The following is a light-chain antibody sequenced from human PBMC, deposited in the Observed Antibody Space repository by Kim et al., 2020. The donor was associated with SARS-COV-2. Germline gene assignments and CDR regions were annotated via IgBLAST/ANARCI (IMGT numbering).Light chain of an antibody. Sequence: EIELTQSADILSVSPGERVALSCRASQSISTYLAWYQQKPGQAPRLLIYDASNRATGIPARFSGRGSGTDFTLTISSLEPEDAAVYYCQQRSDWPLTFGGGTKVDIK. CDR1: QSISTY. V-gene: IGKV3-11*01. J-gene: IGKJ4*01. CDR2: DAS. CDR3: QQRSDWPLT.